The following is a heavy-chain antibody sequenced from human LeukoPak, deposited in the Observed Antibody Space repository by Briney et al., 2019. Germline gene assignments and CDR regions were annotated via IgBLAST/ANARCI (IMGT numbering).Heavy chain of an antibody. J-gene: IGHJ4*02. CDR2: ISRSGRAI. V-gene: IGHV3-48*03. D-gene: IGHD2-15*01. CDR1: GFSFSSYE. Sequence: PGGSLRLSCAASGFSFSSYEMNWVRQAPGKGLEWVSYISRSGRAIYYADSVKGRFTISRDNAKNSLYLQMNGLRDEDTAVYYCARGLPREVFDYWGQGTLVTVSS. CDR3: ARGLPREVFDY.